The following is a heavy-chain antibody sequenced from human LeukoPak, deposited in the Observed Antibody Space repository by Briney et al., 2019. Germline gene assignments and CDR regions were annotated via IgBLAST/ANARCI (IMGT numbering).Heavy chain of an antibody. J-gene: IGHJ3*02. V-gene: IGHV1-18*01. Sequence: ASVKVSCKASGYTFTIYGISWVRQAPGQGLEWMGWISAYNGNTNYAQKLQGRVTMTTDTSTSTAYMELRSLRSDDTAVYYCARGRTVGATPLLSWNIWGQGTMVTVSS. CDR1: GYTFTIYG. D-gene: IGHD1-26*01. CDR2: ISAYNGNT. CDR3: ARGRTVGATPLLSWNI.